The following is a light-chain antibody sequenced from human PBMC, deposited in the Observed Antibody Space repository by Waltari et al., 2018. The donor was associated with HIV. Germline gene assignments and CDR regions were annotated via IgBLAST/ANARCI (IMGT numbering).Light chain of an antibody. Sequence: QSVLTQPPSASGTPGQWVTISCSGSSSNIGSRSVNWYQQLPGTAPKLLIYSVNRRPSGVPDRLSGSKSGTSASLAISGLQSEDEADYYCSTWDDSLNGRVFGGGTKLTVL. CDR1: SSNIGSRS. CDR3: STWDDSLNGRV. J-gene: IGLJ3*02. V-gene: IGLV1-44*01. CDR2: SVN.